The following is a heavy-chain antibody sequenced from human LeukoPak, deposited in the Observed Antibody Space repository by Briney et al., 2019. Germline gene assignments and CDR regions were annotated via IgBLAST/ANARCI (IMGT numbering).Heavy chain of an antibody. D-gene: IGHD3-10*01. J-gene: IGHJ4*02. CDR2: INTNTGNP. CDR1: GYTFTSYA. Sequence: ASVKVSCRACGYTFTSYAMNWVRQAPGQGCVWMGWINTNTGNPTYAQGFTGRFVFSLDTSVSTAYLQISSLKAGDTAVYYCARSLADPGSGRWGQGTLVTVSS. CDR3: ARSLADPGSGR. V-gene: IGHV7-4-1*02.